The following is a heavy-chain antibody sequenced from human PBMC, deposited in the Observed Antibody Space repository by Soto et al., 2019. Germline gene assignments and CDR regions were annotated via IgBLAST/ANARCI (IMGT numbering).Heavy chain of an antibody. CDR2: ISSSSSTI. CDR3: ARDEDIVVVPAAMLY. D-gene: IGHD2-2*01. V-gene: IGHV3-48*01. Sequence: PGGSLRLSCAASGFTFSSYSMNWVRQAPGKGLEWVSYISSSSSTIYYADSVKGRFTISRDNAKNSLYLQMNSLRAEDTAVYYCARDEDIVVVPAAMLYWGQGTLVTVSS. J-gene: IGHJ4*02. CDR1: GFTFSSYS.